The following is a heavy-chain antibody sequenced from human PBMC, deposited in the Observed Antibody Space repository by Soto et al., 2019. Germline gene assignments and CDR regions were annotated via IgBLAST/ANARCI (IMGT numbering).Heavy chain of an antibody. CDR1: GGSISSYY. Sequence: SETLSLTCTVSGGSISSYYWSWIRQPPGKGLEWIGYIYYSGSTNYNPSLKSRVTISVVTSKNQFSLKLSSVTAADTAVYYCARLLIVYYYDSSGYDDAFDIWGQGTMVTVS. CDR3: ARLLIVYYYDSSGYDDAFDI. D-gene: IGHD3-22*01. J-gene: IGHJ3*02. V-gene: IGHV4-59*08. CDR2: IYYSGST.